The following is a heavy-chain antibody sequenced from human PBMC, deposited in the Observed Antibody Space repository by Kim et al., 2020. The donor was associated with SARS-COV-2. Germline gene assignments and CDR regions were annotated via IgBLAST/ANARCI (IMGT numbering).Heavy chain of an antibody. CDR2: IYYSGST. Sequence: SETLSLTCTVSGVSISSYYWSWIRQPPGKGLEWIGYIYYSGSTNYNPSLKSRVTISVDTSKNQSSLKLSYTTGADTAVYYCARGGSSWPFDYWGQGTLVTVSS. V-gene: IGHV4-59*13. CDR3: ARGGSSWPFDY. J-gene: IGHJ4*02. CDR1: GVSISSYY. D-gene: IGHD6-13*01.